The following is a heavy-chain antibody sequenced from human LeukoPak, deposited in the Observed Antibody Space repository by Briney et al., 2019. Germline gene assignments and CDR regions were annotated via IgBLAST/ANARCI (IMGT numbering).Heavy chain of an antibody. CDR2: MNPNSGNT. J-gene: IGHJ4*02. Sequence: ASVKVSCRASGYTFTSYDINWVRQATGQGLEWMGWMNPNSGNTGYAQKFQGRVTMTRNTSISTAYMELSSLRSEDTAVYYCARAESKLRYFDWLGMDYWGQGTLVTVSS. CDR1: GYTFTSYD. D-gene: IGHD3-9*01. V-gene: IGHV1-8*01. CDR3: ARAESKLRYFDWLGMDY.